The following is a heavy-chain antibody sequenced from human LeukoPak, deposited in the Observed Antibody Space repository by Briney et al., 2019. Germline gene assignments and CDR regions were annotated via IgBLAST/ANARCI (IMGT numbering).Heavy chain of an antibody. CDR2: IYYSGST. Sequence: PSQTLSLTCTVSGGSISSGGYYWSWIRQPPGKGLEWIGYIYYSGSTNYNPSLKSRVTISVDTSKNQFSLKLSSVTAADTAIYYCATSRGLYFFDYWGQGTLVTVSS. D-gene: IGHD3-10*01. CDR3: ATSRGLYFFDY. V-gene: IGHV4-61*08. CDR1: GGSISSGGYY. J-gene: IGHJ4*02.